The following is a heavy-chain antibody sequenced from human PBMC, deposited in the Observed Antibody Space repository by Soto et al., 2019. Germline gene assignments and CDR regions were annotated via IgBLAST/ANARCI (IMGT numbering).Heavy chain of an antibody. CDR1: GFTFTSSA. CDR3: AADLWQQLVEGAFDI. J-gene: IGHJ3*02. V-gene: IGHV1-58*02. CDR2: IVVGSGNT. D-gene: IGHD6-13*01. Sequence: QMQLVQSGPEVKKPGTSVKVSCKASGFTFTSSAMQWVRQARGQRLEWIGWIVVGSGNTNYAQKFQERVTITRDMSTSTAYMELSSLRSEDTAVYYCAADLWQQLVEGAFDIWGQGTMVTVSS.